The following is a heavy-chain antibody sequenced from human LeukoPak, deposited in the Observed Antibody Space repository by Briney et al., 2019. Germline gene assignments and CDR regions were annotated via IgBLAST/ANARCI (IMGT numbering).Heavy chain of an antibody. Sequence: GGSLRLSCAASGFTFSAYSMTWVRQAPGKGLEWVSFISSGSSTKYYADSVKGRFTFSRDNAKNSLYLQMNSLRDEDTAVYYCTRRDSSDYPFDYWGQGTLVTVSS. CDR2: ISSGSSTK. D-gene: IGHD3-22*01. CDR1: GFTFSAYS. J-gene: IGHJ4*02. V-gene: IGHV3-48*02. CDR3: TRRDSSDYPFDY.